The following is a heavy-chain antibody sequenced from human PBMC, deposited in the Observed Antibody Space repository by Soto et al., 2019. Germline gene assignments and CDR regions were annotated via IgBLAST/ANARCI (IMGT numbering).Heavy chain of an antibody. J-gene: IGHJ5*02. CDR1: GFTFSSYS. D-gene: IGHD2-15*01. Sequence: PGGSLRLSCAASGFTFSSYSMNWVRQAPGKGLEWVSSISSSSSYIYYADSVKGRFTISRDNAKNSLYLQMNSLRAEDTAVYYRARGGYCSGGSCGGSFDPWGQGTLVTVSS. CDR3: ARGGYCSGGSCGGSFDP. CDR2: ISSSSSYI. V-gene: IGHV3-21*01.